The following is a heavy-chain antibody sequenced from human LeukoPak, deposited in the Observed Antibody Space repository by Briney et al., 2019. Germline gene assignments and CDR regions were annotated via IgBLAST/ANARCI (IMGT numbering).Heavy chain of an antibody. Sequence: GGSLRLSCAASGFTFSSYSMKWVRQAPGKGLDWLSYISSGSSTIYYADSVKGRFTISRDNAKNSLYLQMNSLRAEDTAVYYCARVSPNTYGMDVWGQGTTVTVSS. CDR1: GFTFSSYS. CDR2: ISSGSSTI. J-gene: IGHJ6*02. V-gene: IGHV3-48*04. CDR3: ARVSPNTYGMDV. D-gene: IGHD1/OR15-1a*01.